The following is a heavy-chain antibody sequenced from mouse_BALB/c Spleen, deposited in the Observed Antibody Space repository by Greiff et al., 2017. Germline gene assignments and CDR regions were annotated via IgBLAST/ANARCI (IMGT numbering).Heavy chain of an antibody. D-gene: IGHD3-3*01. CDR2: ILPGSGST. V-gene: IGHV1-9*01. CDR3: ARRGTPRGAMDY. CDR1: GYTFSSYW. Sequence: QVQLQQSGAELMKPGASVKISCKATGYTFSSYWIEWVKQRPGHGLEWIGEILPGSGSTNYNEKFKGKATFTEDTSSNTAYMQLSSLTSEDSAVYYCARRGTPRGAMDYWGQGTSVTVSS. J-gene: IGHJ4*01.